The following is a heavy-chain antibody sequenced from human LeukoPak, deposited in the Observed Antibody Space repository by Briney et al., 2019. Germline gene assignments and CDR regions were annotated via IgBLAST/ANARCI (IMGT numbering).Heavy chain of an antibody. D-gene: IGHD4-23*01. J-gene: IGHJ4*02. CDR3: ARDYGANFSPDY. CDR1: GGTFSSYA. CDR2: IIPIFGTA. Sequence: ASVKVSCKASGGTFSSYAISWVRQAPGQGLEWMGGIIPIFGTANYAQKFQGRVTITADKSTSTAYMDLSRLRSDDTAVYYCARDYGANFSPDYWGQGTLVTVSS. V-gene: IGHV1-69*06.